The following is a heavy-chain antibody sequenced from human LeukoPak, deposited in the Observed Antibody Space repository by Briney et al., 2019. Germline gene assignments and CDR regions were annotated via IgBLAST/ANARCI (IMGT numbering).Heavy chain of an antibody. D-gene: IGHD3-10*01. V-gene: IGHV4-59*01. Sequence: SETLSLTCTVSGGSISSYYWSWIRQPPGKGLEWIGCIYYSGSTNYNPSLKSRVTISVDTSKNQFSLKLSSVTAADTAVYYCASSPYYYGSGTQDYYFDYWGQGTLVTVSS. J-gene: IGHJ4*02. CDR1: GGSISSYY. CDR3: ASSPYYYGSGTQDYYFDY. CDR2: IYYSGST.